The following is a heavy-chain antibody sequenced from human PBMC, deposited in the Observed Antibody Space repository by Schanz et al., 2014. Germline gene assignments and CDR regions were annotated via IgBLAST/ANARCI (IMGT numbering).Heavy chain of an antibody. J-gene: IGHJ3*02. Sequence: QVELVESGGGVVQPGRSLRLSCAASGFTFSRHAMHWVRQAAGKGLEWVAVVGDTGTTKFYADSVKGRLTISRDNAKNSLYLEMTSLRGEDTAVYYCARENLNWEAFDIWGQGTVVTVSS. CDR1: GFTFSRHA. CDR2: VGDTGTTK. D-gene: IGHD7-27*01. CDR3: ARENLNWEAFDI. V-gene: IGHV3-30*04.